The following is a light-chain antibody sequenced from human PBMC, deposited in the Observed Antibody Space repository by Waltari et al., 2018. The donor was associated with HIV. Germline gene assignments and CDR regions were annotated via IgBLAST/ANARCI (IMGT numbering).Light chain of an antibody. CDR1: SSNIGADYH. J-gene: IGLJ3*02. CDR2: GNI. V-gene: IGLV1-40*01. Sequence: QSVLAQPPSVSGAPGQRVTISCTGSSSNIGADYHVYWYQHLPGTAPKLLIYGNINRPSGVPNRCSGSKSDTSASLAITGLQAEDEADYYCQSYDRSLSAWVFGGGTRLNVL. CDR3: QSYDRSLSAWV.